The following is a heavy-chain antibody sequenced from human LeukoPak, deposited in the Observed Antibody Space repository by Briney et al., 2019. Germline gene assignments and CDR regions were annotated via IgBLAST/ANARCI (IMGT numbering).Heavy chain of an antibody. D-gene: IGHD6-13*01. CDR3: ARGRSWPLDY. V-gene: IGHV6-1*01. Sequence: SQTLSLTFAISGDSVSSNSAAWNWLRQSPSRGLEWLGRTYCRSKWSSDYAVSMESRIIINSDTSKNQFPLQLNSVTPEDTAVYYCARGRSWPLDYWGQGNLVTVSS. J-gene: IGHJ4*02. CDR2: TYCRSKWSS. CDR1: GDSVSSNSAA.